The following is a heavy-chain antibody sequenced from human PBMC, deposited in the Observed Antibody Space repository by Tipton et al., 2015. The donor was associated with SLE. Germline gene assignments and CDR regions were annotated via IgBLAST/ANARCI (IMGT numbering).Heavy chain of an antibody. CDR3: ARDEYRYDTTGYHLLGHFDF. V-gene: IGHV4-59*01. CDR1: RGSFSGYY. J-gene: IGHJ4*02. D-gene: IGHD3-22*01. CDR2: IYYSGTT. Sequence: TLSLTCAVYRGSFSGYYWSWIRQPPGKGLEWIGYIYYSGTTKYNPSLKSRVTISVDSSNNQFSLRLSSVTAADTAIYYCARDEYRYDTTGYHLLGHFDFWGQGTLVTVSS.